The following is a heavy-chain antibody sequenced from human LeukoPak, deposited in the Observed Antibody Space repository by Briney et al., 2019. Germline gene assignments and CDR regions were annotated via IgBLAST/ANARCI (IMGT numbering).Heavy chain of an antibody. V-gene: IGHV3-23*01. CDR2: VSGSGGST. Sequence: GGSLRLSCAASGFSFSTYAMTWVRQAPGKGLEWVSAVSGSGGSTYYADSVKGRFTISRHNSKNTLYLQMNSLRAEDTAVYYCAKDDVPSNWGTLGLFDYWGQGALVTVSS. CDR3: AKDDVPSNWGTLGLFDY. CDR1: GFSFSTYA. J-gene: IGHJ4*02. D-gene: IGHD7-27*01.